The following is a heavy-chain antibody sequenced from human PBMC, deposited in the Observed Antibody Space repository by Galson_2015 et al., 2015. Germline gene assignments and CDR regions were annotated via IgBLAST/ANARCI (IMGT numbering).Heavy chain of an antibody. CDR3: AREDSSGWPLYYYYGMDV. Sequence: SLRLSCAASGFTFSSYAMHWVRQAPGKGLEWVAVISYDGSNKYYADSVKGRFTISRDNSKNTLYLQMNSLRAEDTAVYYCAREDSSGWPLYYYYGMDVWGQGTTVTVSS. CDR2: ISYDGSNK. J-gene: IGHJ6*02. V-gene: IGHV3-30-3*01. CDR1: GFTFSSYA. D-gene: IGHD6-19*01.